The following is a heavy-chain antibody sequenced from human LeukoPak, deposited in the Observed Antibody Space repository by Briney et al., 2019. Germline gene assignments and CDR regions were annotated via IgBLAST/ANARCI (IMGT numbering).Heavy chain of an antibody. V-gene: IGHV4-39*07. Sequence: SETLSLTCTVSGGSISSGGYYWSWIRQPPGKGLEWIGEINHSGSTNYNPSLKSRVTISVDTSKNQFSLKLSSVTAADTAVYYCARGRRQLWLSAHYYYGMDVWGQGTTVTVSS. D-gene: IGHD5-18*01. CDR1: GGSISSGGYY. J-gene: IGHJ6*02. CDR3: ARGRRQLWLSAHYYYGMDV. CDR2: INHSGST.